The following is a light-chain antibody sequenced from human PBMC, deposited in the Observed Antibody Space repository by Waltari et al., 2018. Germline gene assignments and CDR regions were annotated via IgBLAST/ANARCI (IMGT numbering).Light chain of an antibody. CDR3: SSYAGSNVAV. CDR2: EVR. V-gene: IGLV2-8*01. J-gene: IGLJ2*01. Sequence: QSALTQPPSASGSPGQSVTIPCTGTSSDVGGSNHVSWYQQHPGQAPKLMIYEVRKPPSGVPDRFSGSKSGNTASLTVSGLQAEDEADYYCSSYAGSNVAVFGGGTKLTVL. CDR1: SSDVGGSNH.